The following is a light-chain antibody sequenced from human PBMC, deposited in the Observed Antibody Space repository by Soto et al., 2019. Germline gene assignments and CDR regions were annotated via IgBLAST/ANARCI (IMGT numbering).Light chain of an antibody. CDR3: QQRSNWPPIT. J-gene: IGKJ5*01. CDR1: QSVSSS. V-gene: IGKV3-11*01. Sequence: EIVVTQSPATLSVSPGERVTLSCRASQSVSSSLAWYQHKPGQAPRLLIYGASSRATGIPTRFSGSGSGTDFTLTISSLEAEDFAVYYCQQRSNWPPITFGQGTRLEIK. CDR2: GAS.